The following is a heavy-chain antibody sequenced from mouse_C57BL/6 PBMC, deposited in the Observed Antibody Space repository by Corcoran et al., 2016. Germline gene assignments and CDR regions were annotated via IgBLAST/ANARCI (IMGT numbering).Heavy chain of an antibody. V-gene: IGHV9-3*01. CDR1: AYTFTTYG. D-gene: IGHD2-2*01. CDR2: INTYSGVP. CDR3: ARENGYDGYYYSMDY. Sequence: QTQFVQSGTGLEKPGEAVKIYFKATAYTFTTYGMSWVIQDPGNGLKWMGWINTYSGVPTYADDFKERFNISLETSASTAYLQINNLKNEDTATYFCARENGYDGYYYSMDYWGQGTSVTVSA. J-gene: IGHJ4*01.